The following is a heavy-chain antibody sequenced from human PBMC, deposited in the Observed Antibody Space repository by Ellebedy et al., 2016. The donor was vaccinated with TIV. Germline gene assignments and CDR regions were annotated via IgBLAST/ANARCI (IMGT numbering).Heavy chain of an antibody. V-gene: IGHV3-30*04. CDR3: ARGKGPGSFLVDF. Sequence: PGGSLRLSCAASGFTSSGYAMHWVRQSPGKGLEWVAFMSGVGGVQHYADSVKGRFTVSRDNPKSTVYLQMNSLRAEDTALYFCARGKGPGSFLVDFWGQGTLVTVSS. J-gene: IGHJ4*02. CDR1: GFTSSGYA. CDR2: MSGVGGVQ.